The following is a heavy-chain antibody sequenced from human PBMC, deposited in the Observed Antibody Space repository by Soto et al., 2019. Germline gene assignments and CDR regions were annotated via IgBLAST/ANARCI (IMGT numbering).Heavy chain of an antibody. D-gene: IGHD2-2*01. J-gene: IGHJ6*02. CDR3: AKSSSRAHYYAMDV. CDR1: GFTFSSYA. CDR2: VSASGGGT. V-gene: IGHV3-23*01. Sequence: EVQLLESGGGLVQPGGSLRPSCAASGFTFSSYAMNWVRQAPGKGLEWVAGVSASGGGTSYADSVKGRFTISRDNSKDTLYLQMNSLRAADTAVYYCAKSSSRAHYYAMDVWGQETTVTVFS.